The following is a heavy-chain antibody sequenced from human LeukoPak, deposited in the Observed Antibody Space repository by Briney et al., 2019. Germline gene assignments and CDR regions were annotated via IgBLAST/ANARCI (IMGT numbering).Heavy chain of an antibody. J-gene: IGHJ6*02. CDR3: ARDWIRGSIYYYYGMEV. Sequence: GGSLRLSCAASGFTFSSYGMHWVRQAPGKGLEWLAVIWYDGTNKNYADSVKGRFSISRDNSKNTLYLQMNSLRAEDTAVYYCARDWIRGSIYYYYGMEVWGQGTTVTVSS. D-gene: IGHD5-18*01. V-gene: IGHV3-33*01. CDR2: IWYDGTNK. CDR1: GFTFSSYG.